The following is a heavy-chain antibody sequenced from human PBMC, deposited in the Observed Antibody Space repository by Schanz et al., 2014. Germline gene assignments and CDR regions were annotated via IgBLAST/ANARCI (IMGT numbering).Heavy chain of an antibody. V-gene: IGHV3-23*04. CDR1: GFTFSSYA. CDR3: GKGVRCTGGSCDYYFYLYSLDV. D-gene: IGHD2-15*01. CDR2: ISDNGDAT. J-gene: IGHJ6*02. Sequence: DVRLVESGGGLVQPGGSLRLSCAASGFTFSSYAMTWVRQLAGQGLEWVSVISDNGDATYYADAVQGRFVISRDNSKDTLYLQMKGLRAEDSGVYYCGKGVRCTGGSCDYYFYLYSLDVWCPGAAATFSS.